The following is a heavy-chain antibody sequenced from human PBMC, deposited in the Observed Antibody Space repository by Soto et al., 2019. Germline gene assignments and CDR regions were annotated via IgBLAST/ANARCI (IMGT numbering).Heavy chain of an antibody. Sequence: QVQLQQWGAGLLKPSETLSLTCAVYGGSFSGYYWTWIRQSPEKGLEWIGEVNHSGTTYYNPSLKTRVTLSVNTPNNQFSLKMSSVTAADTAVYYCARGIGYCSSINCYSSRRLRFDSWGQGTLVTVSS. CDR1: GGSFSGYY. CDR2: VNHSGTT. D-gene: IGHD2-2*01. V-gene: IGHV4-34*01. CDR3: ARGIGYCSSINCYSSRRLRFDS. J-gene: IGHJ4*02.